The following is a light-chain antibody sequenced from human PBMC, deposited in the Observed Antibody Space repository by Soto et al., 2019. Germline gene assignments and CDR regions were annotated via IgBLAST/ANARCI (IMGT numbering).Light chain of an antibody. Sequence: QSVLTQSPSASASLGASVKLTCTLSSGHSSYAIAWHQQQPEKGPRYLMKFNNDGSHSKGDGIPDRFSGSSSGAERYLTISSLQSEDEADYYCQTWGTGIGVFGGGTKLTVL. CDR1: SGHSSYA. CDR3: QTWGTGIGV. J-gene: IGLJ3*02. CDR2: FNNDGSH. V-gene: IGLV4-69*01.